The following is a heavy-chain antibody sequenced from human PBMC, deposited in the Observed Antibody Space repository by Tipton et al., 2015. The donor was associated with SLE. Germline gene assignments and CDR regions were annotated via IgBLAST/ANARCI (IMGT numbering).Heavy chain of an antibody. Sequence: QVQLVQSGAEVKKPGSSVKVSCKASGGTFSNYAISWVRQAPGQGLEWMGGIIPMFGTANYAQKFQGRVTITTDESSSTAYMELSSLRSAATAVYYCARGPRGSPSYEIRTGPHTLRYMNVWGKGAMVTVSS. CDR2: IIPMFGTA. D-gene: IGHD3-9*01. CDR1: GGTFSNYA. V-gene: IGHV1-69*01. CDR3: ARGPRGSPSYEIRTGPHTLRYMNV. J-gene: IGHJ6*03.